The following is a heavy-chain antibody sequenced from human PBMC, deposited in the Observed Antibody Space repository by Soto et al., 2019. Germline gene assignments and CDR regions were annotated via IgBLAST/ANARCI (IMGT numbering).Heavy chain of an antibody. CDR2: ISYDGSNK. V-gene: IGHV3-30-3*01. J-gene: IGHJ4*02. CDR3: VREGPHIITDGYGDY. D-gene: IGHD2-2*03. CDR1: EFTFSSYG. Sequence: GGSLRLSCGASEFTFSSYGMHWVRKAPGKGLEWVAVISYDGSNKNYADSVKGRFTISRDNSKNTLYLQMSSLRTEDTAVYYCVREGPHIITDGYGDYWGQGTLVT.